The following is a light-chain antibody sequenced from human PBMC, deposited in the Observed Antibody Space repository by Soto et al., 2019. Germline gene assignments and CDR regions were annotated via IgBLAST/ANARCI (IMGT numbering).Light chain of an antibody. J-gene: IGKJ1*01. CDR2: GAS. CDR1: QSVTTN. V-gene: IGKV3-15*01. CDR3: QQYNNWPPWT. Sequence: EIVLTQSPGTLSLSPWERATLSCRASQSVTTNMAWYQQKPGQAPRLLIYGASTRATGIPARFSGSGSGTDFTLTISSLQSEDFAVYYCQQYNNWPPWTFGQGTKVDIK.